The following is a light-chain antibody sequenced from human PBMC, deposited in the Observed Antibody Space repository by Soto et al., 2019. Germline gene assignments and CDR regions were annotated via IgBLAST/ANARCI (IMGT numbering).Light chain of an antibody. V-gene: IGKV1-5*03. J-gene: IGKJ4*01. CDR2: KAS. CDR1: QSISTW. Sequence: DIQMTQSPSTLSASVGDRVTITCRASQSISTWLAWYQQKPGKAPKLLIYKASSLEGGVPSRFSGSGSGTEFNITISSLQPDDFETYYCQQYNTYPLTFGGGTTV. CDR3: QQYNTYPLT.